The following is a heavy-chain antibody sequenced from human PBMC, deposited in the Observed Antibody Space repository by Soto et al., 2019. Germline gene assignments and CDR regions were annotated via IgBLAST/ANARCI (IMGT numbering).Heavy chain of an antibody. D-gene: IGHD2-8*02. Sequence: EVQLVESGGGFVQPGGSLRLSCAASGFTFNSYSMNWVRQAPGKGLEWISYITSLSSGATWHADSVKGRFTISRDNAKNSLYLQMDSLRVEDTAVYYCVRDWSYAFDSWGQGTLVAVSS. CDR3: VRDWSYAFDS. J-gene: IGHJ4*02. V-gene: IGHV3-48*01. CDR2: ITSLSSGAT. CDR1: GFTFNSYS.